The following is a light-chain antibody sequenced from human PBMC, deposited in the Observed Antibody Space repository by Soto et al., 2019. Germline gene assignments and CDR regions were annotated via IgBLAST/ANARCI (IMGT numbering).Light chain of an antibody. CDR2: DAS. J-gene: IGKJ2*01. V-gene: IGKV3-11*01. CDR1: QSISSY. CDR3: HQRSNWPYT. Sequence: EIVLTQSPATLSLSPGERATLSCRASQSISSYLAWYQLKPGQAPRLLIYDASNRATGIPARFSGGGSGTDFTLTISSLAPEDFAVYVCHQRSNWPYTFGQGTKLEIE.